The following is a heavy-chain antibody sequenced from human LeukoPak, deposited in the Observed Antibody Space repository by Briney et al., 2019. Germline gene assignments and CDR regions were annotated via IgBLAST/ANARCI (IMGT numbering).Heavy chain of an antibody. J-gene: IGHJ2*01. V-gene: IGHV4-61*02. Sequence: SETLSLTCTVSCGSIISSNYYWSWIRQPAGKGLEWIGRIYTSGSTNYNPSLNSRVTISVDTSKNQFSLKLISVTAADTAVYYCARTNRFLGWSGRSPPYWYFDLWGRGPLVIVPS. CDR3: ARTNRFLGWSGRSPPYWYFDL. D-gene: IGHD3-3*01. CDR1: CGSIISSNYY. CDR2: IYTSGST.